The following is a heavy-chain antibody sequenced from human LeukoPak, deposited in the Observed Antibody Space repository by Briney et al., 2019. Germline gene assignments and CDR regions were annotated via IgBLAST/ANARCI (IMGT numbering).Heavy chain of an antibody. Sequence: SGGCLRLSCTSSGFTFREFAVSWFRQAPGKGLEWVGFIRSSIYGGTPKAAASVKGRFIFSREDSKGVAYLRMNSLKTDDTAVYYCSREWGNGNDLRPDSWGQGTLVTVSS. J-gene: IGHJ4*02. V-gene: IGHV3-49*03. CDR3: SREWGNGNDLRPDS. CDR2: IRSSIYGGTP. D-gene: IGHD1-1*01. CDR1: GFTFREFA.